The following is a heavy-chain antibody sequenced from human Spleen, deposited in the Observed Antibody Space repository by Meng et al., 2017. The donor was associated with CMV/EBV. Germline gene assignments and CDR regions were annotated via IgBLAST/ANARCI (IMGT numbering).Heavy chain of an antibody. Sequence: GESLKISCAASGFTFSSYSMNWVRQAPGKGLEWVSYISGSGNIMYYTDSVKGRFIVSRDNPKKSVYLQMNSLRAEDTAVYYCARDVRYSSNYRLFDYWGQGTLVTVSS. D-gene: IGHD6-13*01. CDR3: ARDVRYSSNYRLFDY. CDR1: GFTFSSYS. V-gene: IGHV3-48*04. J-gene: IGHJ4*02. CDR2: ISGSGNIM.